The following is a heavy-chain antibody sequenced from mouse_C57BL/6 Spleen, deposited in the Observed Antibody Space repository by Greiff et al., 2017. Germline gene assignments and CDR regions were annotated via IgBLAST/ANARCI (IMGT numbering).Heavy chain of an antibody. Sequence: VQLQQSGPELVKPGASVKKSCKASGYTFTDYYMNWVKQSPGKSLEWIGDINPNNGGTSYNQKFKGKATLTVDKSSSTAYMELRILTSEDSAVYYCARYYDGYLDYWGQGTTLTVSS. CDR3: ARYYDGYLDY. V-gene: IGHV1-26*01. D-gene: IGHD2-3*01. CDR2: INPNNGGT. CDR1: GYTFTDYY. J-gene: IGHJ2*01.